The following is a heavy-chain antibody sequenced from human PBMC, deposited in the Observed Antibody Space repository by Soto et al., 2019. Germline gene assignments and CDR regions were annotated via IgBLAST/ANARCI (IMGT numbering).Heavy chain of an antibody. D-gene: IGHD6-25*01. CDR2: IIPTFGTA. V-gene: IGHV1-69*12. Sequence: QVQLVQSGAEVKKPGSSVKVSCKASGGTFSRYAISWVRQAPGYGLEWMGGIIPTFGTANYAQKFQGRVTITADQSTSTAYMELSSLRSEDTAVYYCARQGAALRDYYYGMDVWGQGTTVTVSS. J-gene: IGHJ6*02. CDR3: ARQGAALRDYYYGMDV. CDR1: GGTFSRYA.